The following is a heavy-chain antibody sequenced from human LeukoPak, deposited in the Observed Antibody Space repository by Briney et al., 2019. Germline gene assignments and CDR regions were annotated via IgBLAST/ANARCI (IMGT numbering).Heavy chain of an antibody. CDR1: GGSISSYY. Sequence: TPSETLSLTCTVSGGSISSYYWSWIRQPPGKGLEWIGYIYYSGSTNYNPSLKSRVTISVDTSKNQFSLKLSSVTAADTAVYYCARMSELRTEFDYWGQGTLVTVSS. J-gene: IGHJ4*02. D-gene: IGHD1-7*01. CDR3: ARMSELRTEFDY. CDR2: IYYSGST. V-gene: IGHV4-59*01.